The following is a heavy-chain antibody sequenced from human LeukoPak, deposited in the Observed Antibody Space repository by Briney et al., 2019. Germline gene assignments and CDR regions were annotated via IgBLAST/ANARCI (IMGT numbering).Heavy chain of an antibody. D-gene: IGHD3-3*01. V-gene: IGHV1-3*01. CDR1: GYTFTSYA. Sequence: PGASVKVSCKASGYTFTSYAMHWVRQAPGQRLEWMGWINAGNGNTKYSQKFQGRVTITRDTSASTAYMELSSLRSEDTAVYYCAGEEGDFWSRSAFDIWGQGTMVTVSS. J-gene: IGHJ3*02. CDR3: AGEEGDFWSRSAFDI. CDR2: INAGNGNT.